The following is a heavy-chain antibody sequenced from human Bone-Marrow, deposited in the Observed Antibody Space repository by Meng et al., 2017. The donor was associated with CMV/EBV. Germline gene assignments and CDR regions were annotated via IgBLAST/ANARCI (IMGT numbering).Heavy chain of an antibody. CDR3: TTGLIYDSSGYPRDY. J-gene: IGHJ4*02. D-gene: IGHD3-22*01. CDR2: IKSKTDGGTT. V-gene: IGHV3-15*01. Sequence: GGSLRLSCAASGFTFSNAWMSWVRQAPGKGLEWVGRIKSKTDGGTTDYAAPVKGRFTISRDDSKNTLYLQMNSLKTEDTAVYYCTTGLIYDSSGYPRDYWAQGTLVTVSS. CDR1: GFTFSNAW.